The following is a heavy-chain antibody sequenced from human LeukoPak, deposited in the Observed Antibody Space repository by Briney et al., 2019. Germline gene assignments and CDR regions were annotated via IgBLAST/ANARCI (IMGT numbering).Heavy chain of an antibody. D-gene: IGHD3-10*01. J-gene: IGHJ4*02. CDR3: AKGRYYYGSGYFDY. Sequence: GGSLRLSCAASGFTFSVYAMSWVRQAPGKGLEWVSGISWNSGSIGYADSVKGRFTISRDNAKNSLYLQMNSLRAEDMALYYCAKGRYYYGSGYFDYWGQGTLVTVSS. V-gene: IGHV3-9*03. CDR2: ISWNSGSI. CDR1: GFTFSVYA.